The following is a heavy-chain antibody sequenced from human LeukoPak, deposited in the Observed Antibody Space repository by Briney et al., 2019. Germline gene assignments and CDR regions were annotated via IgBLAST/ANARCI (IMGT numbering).Heavy chain of an antibody. CDR3: ARTPTSYYYYYMDV. Sequence: GGSLRLSCAASGFTFSSYDMHWVRQAPGKGLEWVAFIRYDGSNEYYADSVKGRLTISRDNSKNTLYLQMNSLRAEDTAVYYCARTPTSYYYYYMDVWGKGTTVTISS. D-gene: IGHD1-14*01. CDR2: IRYDGSNE. CDR1: GFTFSSYD. V-gene: IGHV3-30*02. J-gene: IGHJ6*03.